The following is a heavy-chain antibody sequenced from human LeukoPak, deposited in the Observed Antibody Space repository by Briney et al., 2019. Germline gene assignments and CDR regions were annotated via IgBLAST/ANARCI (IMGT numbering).Heavy chain of an antibody. Sequence: ASVKVSCKASGYTFTSYDINWVRQATGQGLEWMGWMNPNSGNTGYALKFQGRVTITRNTSISTAYMELSSLRSEDTAVYYCARGFGDGYSPIEDYWGKGPLVTVSS. CDR3: ARGFGDGYSPIEDY. D-gene: IGHD5-24*01. CDR1: GYTFTSYD. V-gene: IGHV1-8*03. CDR2: MNPNSGNT. J-gene: IGHJ4*02.